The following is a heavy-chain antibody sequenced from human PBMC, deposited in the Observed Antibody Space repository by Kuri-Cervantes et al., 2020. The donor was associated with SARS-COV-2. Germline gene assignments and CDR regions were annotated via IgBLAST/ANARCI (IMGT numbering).Heavy chain of an antibody. CDR2: INPDGSYT. CDR1: GFTFSGHW. Sequence: GESLKISCAASGFTFSGHWIHWVRQAPGKGLVWVSRINPDGSYTNNADSVKARFTLSRDNAKNMLFLQMNSLRAEDTAVYYCARSYPNPGFDPWGQGTLVTVSS. D-gene: IGHD1-26*01. J-gene: IGHJ5*02. CDR3: ARSYPNPGFDP. V-gene: IGHV3-74*01.